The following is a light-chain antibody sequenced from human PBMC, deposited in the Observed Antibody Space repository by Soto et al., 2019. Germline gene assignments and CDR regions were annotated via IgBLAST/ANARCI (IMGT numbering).Light chain of an antibody. V-gene: IGKV1-5*01. CDR1: ESIATW. J-gene: IGKJ2*01. Sequence: DVHMTQSPSTLSASVGDRVTITCRASESIATWLAWYQQKPGQAPKLLIYDASRLESGVPSRFSGGGSGTEFTLTISGLQPGDFATYYYHQYNSYFGPGTKLEI. CDR2: DAS. CDR3: HQYNSY.